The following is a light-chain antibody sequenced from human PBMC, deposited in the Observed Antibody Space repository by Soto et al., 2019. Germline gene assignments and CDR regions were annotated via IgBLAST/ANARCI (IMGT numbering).Light chain of an antibody. V-gene: IGKV1-5*01. CDR3: QQYNSYST. CDR2: DAS. J-gene: IGKJ1*01. Sequence: DIQMTQSPSSLSPSVGDRVTITCRASRSISDWLAWYQQKPGKAPELLIYDASSLESGVPSRFSGSGSGTEFTLTISSLQPDDFATYYCQQYNSYSTFGQGTKVDIK. CDR1: RSISDW.